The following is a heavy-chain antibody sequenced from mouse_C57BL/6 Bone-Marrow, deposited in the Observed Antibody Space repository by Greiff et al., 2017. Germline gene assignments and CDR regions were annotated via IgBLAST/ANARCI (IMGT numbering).Heavy chain of an antibody. V-gene: IGHV1-64*01. J-gene: IGHJ1*03. CDR3: ARSTKFTTSRWWYFDV. Sequence: QVQLQQPGAELVKPGASVKLSCKASGYTFTSYWMHWVKQRPGQGLEWIGMIHPNSGSTNYNEKFKSKGTLTVDKSSSTAYMQLSSLTSEDSAVYYCARSTKFTTSRWWYFDVWGTGTTVTVSS. CDR2: IHPNSGST. CDR1: GYTFTSYW. D-gene: IGHD2-2*01.